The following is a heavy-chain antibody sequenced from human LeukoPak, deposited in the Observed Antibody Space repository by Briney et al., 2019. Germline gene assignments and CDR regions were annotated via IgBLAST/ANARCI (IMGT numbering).Heavy chain of an antibody. Sequence: SETLSLTCTVSGGSISSSSYYWGWIRQPPGKGLEWIGYIYYSGSTNYNPSLKSRVTISVDTSKNQFSLKLSSVTAADTAVYYCARHQDYDFWSGYLSAFDIWGQGTMVTVSS. CDR1: GGSISSSSYY. V-gene: IGHV4-61*05. CDR3: ARHQDYDFWSGYLSAFDI. D-gene: IGHD3-3*01. CDR2: IYYSGST. J-gene: IGHJ3*02.